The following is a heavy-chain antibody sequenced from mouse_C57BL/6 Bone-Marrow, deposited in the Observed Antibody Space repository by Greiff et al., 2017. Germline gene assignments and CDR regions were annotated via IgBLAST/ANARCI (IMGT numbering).Heavy chain of an antibody. V-gene: IGHV1-64*01. CDR2: IHPNSGST. D-gene: IGHD1-1*01. Sequence: QVQLQQPGAELVKPGASVKLSCKASGYTFTSYWMHWVKQRPGQGLEWIGMIHPNSGSTNYNEKFKSKATLTVDKSSSTAYMQLSSLTSEDSAVYYCARSYYYSSSYRYFDVWGTGTTVTVSS. CDR3: ARSYYYSSSYRYFDV. J-gene: IGHJ1*03. CDR1: GYTFTSYW.